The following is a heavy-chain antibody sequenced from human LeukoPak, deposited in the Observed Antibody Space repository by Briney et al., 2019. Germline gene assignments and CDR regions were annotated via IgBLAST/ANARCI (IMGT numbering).Heavy chain of an antibody. V-gene: IGHV3-21*01. J-gene: IGHJ4*02. CDR1: GFTFSSYS. CDR2: ISSSSSYI. CDR3: ASSLSARGTDY. D-gene: IGHD1-1*01. Sequence: GGSLRLSCAASGFTFSSYSMNWVRQAPGKGLEWVSSISSSSSYIYYADSVKSRFTISRDNAKNSLYLQMNSLRAEDTAVYYCASSLSARGTDYWGQGTLVTVSS.